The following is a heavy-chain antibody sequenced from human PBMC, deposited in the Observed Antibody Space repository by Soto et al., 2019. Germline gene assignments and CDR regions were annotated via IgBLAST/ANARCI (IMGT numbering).Heavy chain of an antibody. CDR1: GGSISSSSYY. CDR2: IYYSGST. V-gene: IGHV4-39*01. Sequence: TLSLTCTVSGGSISSSSYYWGWIRQPPGKGLEWIGSIYYSGSTYYNPSLKSRVTISVDTSKNQFSMKLSSVTAADTAVYYCARQGGEKLMTTVTTHFDYWGQGTLVTVSS. D-gene: IGHD4-17*01. J-gene: IGHJ4*02. CDR3: ARQGGEKLMTTVTTHFDY.